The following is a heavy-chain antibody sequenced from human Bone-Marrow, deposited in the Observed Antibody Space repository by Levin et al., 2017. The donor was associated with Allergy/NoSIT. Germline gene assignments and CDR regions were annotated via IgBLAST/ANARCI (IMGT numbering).Heavy chain of an antibody. CDR3: ARAVLLWFGNLYYFDQ. D-gene: IGHD3-10*01. V-gene: IGHV4-39*01. J-gene: IGHJ4*02. CDR1: GGSISSTDHL. CDR2: VYYSGTT. Sequence: SETLSLTCTVSGGSISSTDHLWGWIRQTPGKGLEWIGNVYYSGTTYSNPSLRSRITIAIDTSKNQFSLKVTSVTAADAAVYYCARAVLLWFGNLYYFDQWGQGTLVTGSS.